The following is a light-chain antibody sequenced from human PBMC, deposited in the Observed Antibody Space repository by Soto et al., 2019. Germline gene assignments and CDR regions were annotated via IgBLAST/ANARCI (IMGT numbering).Light chain of an antibody. CDR1: SSDVGGYNY. V-gene: IGLV2-14*01. CDR2: DVS. Sequence: QSVLTQPASVSGSPGQSIAISCTGTSSDVGGYNYVSWYQQHPGKAPKVLIYDVSNRPSGVSNRFSGSKSGNTASLTISGLQTEDEADYYCSSYTSSSTQYVFGTGTKLTVL. J-gene: IGLJ1*01. CDR3: SSYTSSSTQYV.